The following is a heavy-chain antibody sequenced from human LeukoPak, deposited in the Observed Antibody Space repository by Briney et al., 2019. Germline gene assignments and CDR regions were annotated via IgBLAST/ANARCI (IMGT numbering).Heavy chain of an antibody. D-gene: IGHD3-22*01. Sequence: GGSLRLSCAASASTFRNYAMSWVRQAPGKGLEWVSTISGNGGRTYDADSVKGRFTISRDNSKHTLNLQMDSLRVEDTAVYYCAREKNYYDRSGYNDYWGQGTLVTVSS. CDR1: ASTFRNYA. V-gene: IGHV3-23*01. CDR2: ISGNGGRT. CDR3: AREKNYYDRSGYNDY. J-gene: IGHJ4*02.